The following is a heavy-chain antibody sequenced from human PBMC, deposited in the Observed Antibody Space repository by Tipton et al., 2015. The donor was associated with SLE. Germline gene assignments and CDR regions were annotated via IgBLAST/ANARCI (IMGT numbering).Heavy chain of an antibody. J-gene: IGHJ6*03. CDR1: GGSISSGSYY. Sequence: TLSLTCTVSGGSISSGSYYWSWIRQPAGKGLEWIGRIYTSGSTNYNPSLKSRVIISVDTSKNQFSLKLSSVTAADTAVYYCASEVAVAGRHYYYYMDVWGKGTTVTVSS. CDR2: IYTSGST. D-gene: IGHD6-19*01. CDR3: ASEVAVAGRHYYYYMDV. V-gene: IGHV4-61*02.